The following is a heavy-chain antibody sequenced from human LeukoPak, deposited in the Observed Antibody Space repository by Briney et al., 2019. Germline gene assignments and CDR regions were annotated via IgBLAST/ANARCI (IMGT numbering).Heavy chain of an antibody. CDR2: INPSGGST. CDR1: GYTFTSYY. J-gene: IGHJ4*02. D-gene: IGHD1-7*01. CDR3: ARVGNWNYEYYFDY. Sequence: ASVKVSCKAPGYTFTSYYMHWVRQAPGQGLEWMGIINPSGGSTSYAQKFQGRVTMTRDTSTSTVYMELSSLRSEDTAAYCCARVGNWNYEYYFDYWGQGTLVTVSS. V-gene: IGHV1-46*01.